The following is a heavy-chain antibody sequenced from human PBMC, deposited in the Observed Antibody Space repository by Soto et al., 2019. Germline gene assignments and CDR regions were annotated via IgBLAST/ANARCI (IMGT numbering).Heavy chain of an antibody. CDR3: ARGYYYDSSGYYYVGGWFDP. CDR2: ISAYNGST. Sequence: ASVKVSCKASGYTFTSYGISWVRQAPGQGLEWMGWISAYNGSTNYAQKLQGRVTMTTDTSTSTAYMELRSLRSDDTAVYYCARGYYYDSSGYYYVGGWFDPWGQGTLVTVSS. J-gene: IGHJ5*02. D-gene: IGHD3-22*01. V-gene: IGHV1-18*01. CDR1: GYTFTSYG.